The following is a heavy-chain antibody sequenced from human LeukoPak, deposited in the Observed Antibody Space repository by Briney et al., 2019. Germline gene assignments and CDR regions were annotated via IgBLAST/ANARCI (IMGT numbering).Heavy chain of an antibody. CDR3: ARARWQLVPYFDS. D-gene: IGHD6-6*01. J-gene: IGHJ4*02. CDR2: INPNSGGT. V-gene: IGHV1-2*07. Sequence: ASVKVSCKASGYTFTDYYMHWVRQAPGQGLEWMGWINPNSGGTNFAHKFQGRVAMTRDTSISTAYMELGSLRSDDTAVYYCARARWQLVPYFDSWGQGTLVIVSS. CDR1: GYTFTDYY.